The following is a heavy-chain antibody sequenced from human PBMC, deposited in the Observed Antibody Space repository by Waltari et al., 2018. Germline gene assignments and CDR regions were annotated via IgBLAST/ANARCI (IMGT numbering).Heavy chain of an antibody. CDR3: ARDGAVYYFDY. CDR2: IYYSGST. D-gene: IGHD3-10*01. J-gene: IGHJ4*02. V-gene: IGHV4-59*11. CDR1: GCSISSHY. Sequence: QVQLQESGPGLVKPSETLSLTCTVSGCSISSHYWSWIRQPPGKGLEWIGYIYYSGSTNYNPSLKSRVTISVDTSKNQFSLKLSSVTAADTAVYYCARDGAVYYFDYWGQGTLVTVSS.